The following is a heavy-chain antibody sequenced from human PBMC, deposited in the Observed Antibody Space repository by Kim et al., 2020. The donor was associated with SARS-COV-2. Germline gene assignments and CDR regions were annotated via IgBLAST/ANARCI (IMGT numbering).Heavy chain of an antibody. Sequence: GGSLRLSCEASGFNFNNFGFHWVRQAPGKGLEWVAVISYEGSKKKYADCLKGRFIISRDYSKNTVYLELTSLTPEDTAVYYCAKSTVILWFGQFRNDAF. J-gene: IGHJ3*01. D-gene: IGHD3-10*01. CDR2: ISYEGSKK. V-gene: IGHV3-30*18. CDR3: AKSTVILWFGQFRNDAF. CDR1: GFNFNNFG.